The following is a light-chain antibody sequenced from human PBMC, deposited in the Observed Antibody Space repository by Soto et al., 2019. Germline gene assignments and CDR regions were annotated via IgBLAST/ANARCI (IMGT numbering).Light chain of an antibody. CDR3: QQYSSSPST. CDR2: GAF. Sequence: EIGLTQSPCSLSSSAGERATLSCRASQGVSSSYLAWYQQKPGQAPRLLIYGAFRRVTGIPARFSGSGSGTDFTLTISRLEPEDFAMYYCQQYSSSPSTFGGGTKVDIK. CDR1: QGVSSSY. V-gene: IGKV3-20*01. J-gene: IGKJ4*02.